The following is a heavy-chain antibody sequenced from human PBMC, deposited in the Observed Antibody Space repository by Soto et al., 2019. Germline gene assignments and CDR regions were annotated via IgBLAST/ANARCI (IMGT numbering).Heavy chain of an antibody. J-gene: IGHJ2*01. CDR1: GFTFSGYA. V-gene: IGHV3-23*01. CDR2: SDAT. Sequence: EVQLLDSGGGLVQPGGSLRLSCAASGFTFSGYALTWVRQAPGKGLEWVSASDATFYADSVKGRFTISRDNSKNTLYLQMNTLRAEYTAVYYCASKVSGSTGRPDLWYFDLWGRGTLVTVSS. D-gene: IGHD3-10*01. CDR3: ASKVSGSTGRPDLWYFDL.